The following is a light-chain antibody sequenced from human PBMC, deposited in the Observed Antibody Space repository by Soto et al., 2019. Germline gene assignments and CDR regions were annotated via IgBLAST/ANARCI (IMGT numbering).Light chain of an antibody. CDR1: ESVTRN. CDR3: HQYNNWPPYT. J-gene: IGKJ2*01. Sequence: EVVMTQSPATLSVSPGESVTLSCRASESVTRNLAWYQQKPGQAPRLLIYGASTRATGIPARFSGSGSGTEFTLTISSLQSEDFAVYYCHQYNNWPPYTFGQGTNLEIK. V-gene: IGKV3-15*01. CDR2: GAS.